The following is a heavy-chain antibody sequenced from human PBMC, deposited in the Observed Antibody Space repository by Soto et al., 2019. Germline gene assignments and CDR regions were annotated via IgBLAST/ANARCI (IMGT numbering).Heavy chain of an antibody. CDR3: ARTRSFTLGFYYDGMDV. CDR1: GYSFAIHW. CDR2: IYPGDSDT. Sequence: GESLKISCQGSGYSFAIHWIGWVRQMPGKDLEWMGIIYPGDSDTRYSPSFQGQVTISADKSLRTAYLQWTSLKASDTALYYCARTRSFTLGFYYDGMDVWGQGTTVTVSS. J-gene: IGHJ6*02. D-gene: IGHD6-6*01. V-gene: IGHV5-51*01.